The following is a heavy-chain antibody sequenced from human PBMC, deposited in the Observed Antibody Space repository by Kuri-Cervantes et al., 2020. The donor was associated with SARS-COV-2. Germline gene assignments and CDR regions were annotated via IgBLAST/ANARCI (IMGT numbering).Heavy chain of an antibody. D-gene: IGHD6-13*01. V-gene: IGHV1-18*01. CDR2: ISAYNGNT. CDR1: GYTFTSYG. J-gene: IGHJ6*02. CDR3: ARADSSSWANYGMDV. Sequence: ASVKVSCKASGYTFTSYGISWVRQAPGQGLEWMGWISAYNGNTNYAQKLQGRVTMTTDTSTSTAYMELSSLRSEDTAVYYCARADSSSWANYGMDVWGQGTTVTVSS.